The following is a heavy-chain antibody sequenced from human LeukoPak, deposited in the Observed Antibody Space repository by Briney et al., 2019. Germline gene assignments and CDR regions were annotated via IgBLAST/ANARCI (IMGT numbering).Heavy chain of an antibody. CDR2: ISSSSSYI. D-gene: IGHD3-22*01. CDR3: ARDRPHYYDPYYFDY. Sequence: PGGSLRLSCAASGFTFSSYSMNWVRQAPGEGLEWVSSISSSSSYIYYADSVKGRFTISRDNAKNSLYLQMNSLRAEDTAVYYCARDRPHYYDPYYFDYWGQGTLVTVSS. J-gene: IGHJ4*02. CDR1: GFTFSSYS. V-gene: IGHV3-21*01.